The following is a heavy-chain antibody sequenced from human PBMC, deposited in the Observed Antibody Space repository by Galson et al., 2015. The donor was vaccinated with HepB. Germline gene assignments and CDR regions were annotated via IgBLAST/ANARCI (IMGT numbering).Heavy chain of an antibody. D-gene: IGHD3-3*01. CDR3: ARVRYDFWSGYYREDYYYMDV. Sequence: SVKVSCKASGYTFTSYGISWVRQAPGQGLEWMGWISAYNGNTNYAQKLQGRVTMTTDTSTSTAYMELRSLRSDDTAVYYCARVRYDFWSGYYREDYYYMDVWGKGTTVTVSS. CDR1: GYTFTSYG. V-gene: IGHV1-18*01. J-gene: IGHJ6*03. CDR2: ISAYNGNT.